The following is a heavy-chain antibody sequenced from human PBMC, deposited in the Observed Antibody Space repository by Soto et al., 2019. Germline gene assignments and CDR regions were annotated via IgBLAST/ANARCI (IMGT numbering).Heavy chain of an antibody. CDR3: AKDALRLVIWDAFDI. D-gene: IGHD3-22*01. V-gene: IGHV3-23*01. Sequence: EVQLLESGGDLVQPGGSLRLSCVASGFTFGSRAMSWVRQAPGEGLEWVSTITDTGGDTKYADSVRGRFTISRDNSKNTLYLQMNSLRAEDTAVYYCAKDALRLVIWDAFDIWGQGTMVTVSS. CDR1: GFTFGSRA. J-gene: IGHJ3*02. CDR2: ITDTGGDT.